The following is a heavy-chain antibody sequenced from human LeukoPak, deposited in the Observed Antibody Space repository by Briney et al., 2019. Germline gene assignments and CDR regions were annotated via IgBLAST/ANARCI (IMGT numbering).Heavy chain of an antibody. V-gene: IGHV3-7*03. D-gene: IGHD1/OR15-1a*01. Sequence: GGSLRLSCAASGFTFGHYWMDWVRQAPGKGPEWVANMNKDGSEKYYVDSVKGRFTISRDTAKNSLYLQMNNLRAEDTALYYCARNNDMDVWGQGTTVIVSS. CDR2: MNKDGSEK. J-gene: IGHJ6*02. CDR3: ARNNDMDV. CDR1: GFTFGHYW.